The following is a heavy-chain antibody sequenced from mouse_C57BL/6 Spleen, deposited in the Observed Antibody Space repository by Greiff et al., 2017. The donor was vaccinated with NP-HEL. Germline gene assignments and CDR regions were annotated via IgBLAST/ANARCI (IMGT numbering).Heavy chain of an antibody. CDR2: INPNNGGT. CDR3: ARGNSNYPLFAY. J-gene: IGHJ3*01. V-gene: IGHV1-26*01. CDR1: GYTFTDYY. D-gene: IGHD2-5*01. Sequence: EVQLQQSGPELVKPGASVKISCKASGYTFTDYYMNWVKQSHGKSLEWIGDINPNNGGTSYNQKFKGKATLTVDKSSSTAYMELRSLTSEDSAVYYCARGNSNYPLFAYWGHRTLVTVSA.